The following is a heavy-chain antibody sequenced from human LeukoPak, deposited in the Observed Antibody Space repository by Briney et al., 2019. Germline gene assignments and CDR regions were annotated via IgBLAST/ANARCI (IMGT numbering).Heavy chain of an antibody. J-gene: IGHJ4*02. Sequence: PGGSLRLSCAASGFTFSSYGVNWVRQAPGKGLEWVSSISSSSSYVYYADSVKGRFTISRDNSKNTLYLQMNSLRAEDTAVYYCAREYYDYVWGSYRWYYFDYWGQGTLVTVSS. D-gene: IGHD3-16*02. CDR2: ISSSSSYV. CDR1: GFTFSSYG. CDR3: AREYYDYVWGSYRWYYFDY. V-gene: IGHV3-21*01.